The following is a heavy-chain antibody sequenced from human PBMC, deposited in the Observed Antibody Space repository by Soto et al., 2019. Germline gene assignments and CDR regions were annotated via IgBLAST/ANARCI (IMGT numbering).Heavy chain of an antibody. Sequence: GASVKVSCKSSGGTFSSYAISCVRQAPGQGLEWMGGIIPIFGTVNYAQKFQGRVTITADESTSTAYMELSSLRSEDTAVYYCARHDCISSSCYYYYYYGMDVWGQGTTVTVSS. CDR2: IIPIFGTV. D-gene: IGHD2-2*01. V-gene: IGHV1-69*13. CDR3: ARHDCISSSCYYYYYYGMDV. J-gene: IGHJ6*02. CDR1: GGTFSSYA.